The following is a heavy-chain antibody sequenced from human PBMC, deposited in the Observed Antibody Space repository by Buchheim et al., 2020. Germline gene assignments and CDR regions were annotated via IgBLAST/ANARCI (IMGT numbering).Heavy chain of an antibody. J-gene: IGHJ4*02. Sequence: QVQLVQSGAEVKKPGASVKASCRASGYTFTSYYLHWVRQAPGQGLEWMGVINPSGGATDYAQRFRGRATMTRDTSTSTFYMELSSLRSEDTAVYYCAGDGVDIGSDYWGQGTL. CDR2: INPSGGAT. V-gene: IGHV1-46*01. CDR3: AGDGVDIGSDY. D-gene: IGHD2-15*01. CDR1: GYTFTSYY.